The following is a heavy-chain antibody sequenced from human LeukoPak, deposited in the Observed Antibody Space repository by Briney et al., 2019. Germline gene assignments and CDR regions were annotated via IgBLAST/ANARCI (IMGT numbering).Heavy chain of an antibody. Sequence: GGSLRLSCAASGFTFSNYAMSWVRQSPGKGREWVSALSGSGNNTYYADSVKGRFTISRDNSKNTLYLQMNSLRAEDTAVYYCAKGPVVPAATYYFGYWGQGTLVSVSS. J-gene: IGHJ4*02. D-gene: IGHD2-2*01. V-gene: IGHV3-23*01. CDR2: LSGSGNNT. CDR1: GFTFSNYA. CDR3: AKGPVVPAATYYFGY.